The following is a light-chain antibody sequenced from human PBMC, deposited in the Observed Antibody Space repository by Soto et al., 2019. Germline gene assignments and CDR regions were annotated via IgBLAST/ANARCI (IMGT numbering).Light chain of an antibody. J-gene: IGKJ2*01. CDR1: QSINNH. Sequence: DIQMTQSPPSLSASVGDRVTVTCRASQSINNHLNWYQQKPGKAPNLLIYTASNLQSGVPSRFSGSGSGTDFTLTISSLQPEDFATYYCQQSYSTPRTFGQGTKLEIK. CDR3: QQSYSTPRT. V-gene: IGKV1-39*01. CDR2: TAS.